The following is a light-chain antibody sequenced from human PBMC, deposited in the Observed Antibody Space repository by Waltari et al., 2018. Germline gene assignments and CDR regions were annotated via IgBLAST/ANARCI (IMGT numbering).Light chain of an antibody. J-gene: IGKJ4*01. V-gene: IGKV3-11*01. Sequence: EVVLTQSPGTLSLSPGEGATLSCRDSQSISHYLAWYQQKPGQAPRLLIYHASSRATGIPARFSGSGSGTDFTLTISSLEPEDFAVYYCQQRSGWPPTFGGGTKVDI. CDR2: HAS. CDR3: QQRSGWPPT. CDR1: QSISHY.